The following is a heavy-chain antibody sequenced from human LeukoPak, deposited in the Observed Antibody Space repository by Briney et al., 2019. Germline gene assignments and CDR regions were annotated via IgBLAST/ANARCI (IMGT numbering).Heavy chain of an antibody. CDR2: IYYSGST. CDR3: ARGYYWYFDL. Sequence: SETLSLTCTVSGGAISSYYWSWIRQPPGKGLEWIGYIYYSGSTNYNASLKSRVTISVDTSKNQFSLKLSSVTAADTAVYYCARGYYWYFDLWGRGTLVTVSS. CDR1: GGAISSYY. J-gene: IGHJ2*01. V-gene: IGHV4-59*01.